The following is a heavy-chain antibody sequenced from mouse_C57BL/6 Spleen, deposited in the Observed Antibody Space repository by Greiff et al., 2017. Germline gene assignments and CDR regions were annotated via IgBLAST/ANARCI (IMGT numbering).Heavy chain of an antibody. Sequence: EVMLVESGEGLVKPGGSLKLSCAASGFTFSSYAMSWVRQTPEKRLEWVAYISSGGDYIYYADTVKGRFTISRDNARNTLYLQMSSLKSEDTAMYYCTRDGDYYGLYYFDYWGQGTTLTVSS. D-gene: IGHD1-1*01. CDR2: ISSGGDYI. J-gene: IGHJ2*01. V-gene: IGHV5-9-1*02. CDR1: GFTFSSYA. CDR3: TRDGDYYGLYYFDY.